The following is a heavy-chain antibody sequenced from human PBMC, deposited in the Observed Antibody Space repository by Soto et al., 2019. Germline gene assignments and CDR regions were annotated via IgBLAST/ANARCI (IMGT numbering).Heavy chain of an antibody. D-gene: IGHD3-10*02. Sequence: GGSLRLSCAASGFTFSSYSMNWVRQAPGKGLEWVSSISSSSSYIYYADSVKGRFTISRDNAKNSLYLQMNSLRAEDTAVYYCARYVRDVGFDYWGQGTLVTVSS. CDR1: GFTFSSYS. CDR2: ISSSSSYI. J-gene: IGHJ4*02. V-gene: IGHV3-21*01. CDR3: ARYVRDVGFDY.